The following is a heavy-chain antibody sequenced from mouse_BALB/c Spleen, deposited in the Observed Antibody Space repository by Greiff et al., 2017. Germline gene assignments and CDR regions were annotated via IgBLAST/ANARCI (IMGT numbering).Heavy chain of an antibody. Sequence: EVMLVESGGDLVKPGGSLKLSCAASGFTFSSYGMSWVRQTPDKRLEWVATISSGGSYTYYPDSVKGRFTISRDNAKNTLYLQMSSLKSEDTAMYYCARPALMITRYYYAMDYWGQGTSVTVSS. CDR2: ISSGGSYT. D-gene: IGHD2-4*01. CDR3: ARPALMITRYYYAMDY. CDR1: GFTFSSYG. J-gene: IGHJ4*01. V-gene: IGHV5-6*01.